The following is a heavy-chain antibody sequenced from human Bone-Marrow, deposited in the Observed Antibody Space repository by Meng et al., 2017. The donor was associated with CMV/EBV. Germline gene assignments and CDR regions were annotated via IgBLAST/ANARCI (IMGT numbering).Heavy chain of an antibody. CDR2: INHSGST. CDR3: ALAAAGTAPDY. J-gene: IGHJ4*02. CDR1: GGSFSGYY. D-gene: IGHD6-13*01. Sequence: SETLSLTCAVYGGSFSGYYWSWIRQPPGKGLEWIGEINHSGSTNYNPSLKSRATISVDTSKNQFSLKLSSVTAADTAVYYCALAAAGTAPDYWGQGTLVTVSS. V-gene: IGHV4-34*01.